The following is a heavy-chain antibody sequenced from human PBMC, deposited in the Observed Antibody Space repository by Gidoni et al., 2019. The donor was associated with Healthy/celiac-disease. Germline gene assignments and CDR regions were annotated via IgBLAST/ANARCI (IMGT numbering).Heavy chain of an antibody. CDR2: IRSKAYGGTT. CDR3: TGTLWYGDSRLYYFDY. V-gene: IGHV3-49*05. J-gene: IGHJ4*02. D-gene: IGHD4-17*01. Sequence: EVQLVESGGGLVKPGRSLRLSCTASGFTFGASAMSWFRQAPGKGLEWVGFIRSKAYGGTTEYAASVKGRFTISRDDSKSIAYLQMNSLKTEDTAVYYCTGTLWYGDSRLYYFDYWGQGTLVTVSS. CDR1: GFTFGASA.